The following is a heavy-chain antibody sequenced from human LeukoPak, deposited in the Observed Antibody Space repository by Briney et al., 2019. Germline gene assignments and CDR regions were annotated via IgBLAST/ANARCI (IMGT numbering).Heavy chain of an antibody. Sequence: SETLSLTCTVSGVSISSYYWNWLRQPPGRGLDWIGYIYYSGSTNYNPSLKSRVTISVDTSKNQFSLKLSSVTAADTAVYYCARGESSGSNWFDPWGQGTLVTVSS. CDR2: IYYSGST. D-gene: IGHD3-22*01. J-gene: IGHJ5*02. V-gene: IGHV4-59*01. CDR1: GVSISSYY. CDR3: ARGESSGSNWFDP.